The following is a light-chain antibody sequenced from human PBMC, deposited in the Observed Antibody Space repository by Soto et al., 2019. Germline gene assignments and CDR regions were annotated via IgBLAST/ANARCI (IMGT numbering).Light chain of an antibody. CDR3: CSFAGSATI. CDR2: EGS. J-gene: IGLJ2*01. CDR1: SSDIGSYNL. Sequence: QSVLTQPASVSGSPGQSITISCNGTSSDIGSYNLVSWYQKHPGKAPKLMIYEGSKRPSGVSNRFSGSKSGNTASLTISGLQAEDEANYYCCSFAGSATIFGGGTKLTVL. V-gene: IGLV2-23*01.